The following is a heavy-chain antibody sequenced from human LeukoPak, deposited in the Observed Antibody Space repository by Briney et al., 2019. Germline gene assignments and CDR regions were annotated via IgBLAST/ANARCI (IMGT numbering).Heavy chain of an antibody. J-gene: IGHJ4*02. CDR2: INPNSGGT. V-gene: IGHV1-2*02. CDR3: ARDTTVTSFDY. D-gene: IGHD4-17*01. Sequence: ASVKVSCKASGYTFTGYYMHWVRQAPGQGLEWMGWINPNSGGTIYAQKFQGRVTMTRDTSISTAYMELSRLRSDDTAVYYCARDTTVTSFDYWGQGTLVTVSS. CDR1: GYTFTGYY.